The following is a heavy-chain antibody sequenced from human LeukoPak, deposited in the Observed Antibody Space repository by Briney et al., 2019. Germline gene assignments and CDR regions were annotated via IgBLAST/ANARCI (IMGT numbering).Heavy chain of an antibody. CDR1: LYTFSAYY. CDR3: AREVPYYFDY. Sequence: EASVKVSCKPSLYTFSAYYMHWVRQAPGQGLEWMGWINPNSGGTNYAQKFQGRVTMTSDTSISTAYMELSRLRSDDTAVYYCAREVPYYFDYWGQGTLVTVSS. J-gene: IGHJ4*02. CDR2: INPNSGGT. V-gene: IGHV1-2*02.